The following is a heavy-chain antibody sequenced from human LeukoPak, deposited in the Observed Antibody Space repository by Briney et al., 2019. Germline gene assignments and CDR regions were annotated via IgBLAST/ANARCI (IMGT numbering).Heavy chain of an antibody. CDR3: AKKGYYDGSGYYMYYFDH. CDR2: LSSSGGST. J-gene: IGHJ4*02. CDR1: GFTFSNYA. D-gene: IGHD3-22*01. Sequence: PGGSLRLSCVASGFTFSNYAVTWVRQAPGKGLEWVSSLSSSGGSTFYADSVKGRFTISRDNSKDTLYLQMNSLRAEDTAVYYCAKKGYYDGSGYYMYYFDHWGQGTLVTVSS. V-gene: IGHV3-23*01.